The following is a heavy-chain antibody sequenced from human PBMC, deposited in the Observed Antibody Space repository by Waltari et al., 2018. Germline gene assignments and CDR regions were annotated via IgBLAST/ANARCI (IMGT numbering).Heavy chain of an antibody. CDR2: IRYDGFRK. Sequence: VQLVESGGGVVQPGGSLRLSCVASGFIFSHYGINWVRQTPGRRLEWVASIRYDGFRKSFADSVKGRFTISRDDPKNTVYLQMSSLRPEDTAVYFCAKDLAFEAGYSSGWDLDYWGQGTLVAVSS. D-gene: IGHD6-19*01. CDR3: AKDLAFEAGYSSGWDLDY. J-gene: IGHJ4*02. CDR1: GFIFSHYG. V-gene: IGHV3-30*02.